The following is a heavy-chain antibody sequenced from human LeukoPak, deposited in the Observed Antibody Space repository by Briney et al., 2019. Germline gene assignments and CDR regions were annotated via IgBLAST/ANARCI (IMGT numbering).Heavy chain of an antibody. CDR1: GGSISSSSYY. V-gene: IGHV4-39*07. J-gene: IGHJ5*02. D-gene: IGHD6-13*01. CDR3: ARGEQQPTDYNWFDT. Sequence: SETLSLTCTVSGGSISSSSYYWGWIRQPPGKGLEWIGSIYYSGSTYYNPSLKSRVTISVDTSKNQFSLKLSSVTAADTAVYYCARGEQQPTDYNWFDTWGQGTLVTVSS. CDR2: IYYSGST.